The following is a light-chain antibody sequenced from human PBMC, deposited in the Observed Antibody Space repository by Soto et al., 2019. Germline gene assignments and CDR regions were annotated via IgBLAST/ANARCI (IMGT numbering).Light chain of an antibody. CDR2: DAS. Sequence: EIVLTQSPATLSLSPGERATLSCRASQSVSSYLAWYQQKPGQAPRLLIYDASNRATGIPARFSGSGSGTDFTLTISSLESADLALFCCLLSEDWLRCGGKTKMAIK. CDR1: QSVSSY. V-gene: IGKV3-11*01. J-gene: IGKJ4*02. CDR3: LLSEDWLR.